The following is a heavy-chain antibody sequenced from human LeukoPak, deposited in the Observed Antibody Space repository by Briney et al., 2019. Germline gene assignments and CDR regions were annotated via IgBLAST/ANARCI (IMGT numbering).Heavy chain of an antibody. D-gene: IGHD6-19*01. CDR3: ARVAGWHWFDP. V-gene: IGHV3-23*01. Sequence: GGSLRLSCAASGFTFSSYYMTWVRQAPGRGLEWVSSIRPSGDNTYYGASVKGRCTISRDNSKNTVHLQRNSMRVDDTAVYYCARVAGWHWFDPWGQGTLVTVSS. J-gene: IGHJ5*02. CDR1: GFTFSSYY. CDR2: IRPSGDNT.